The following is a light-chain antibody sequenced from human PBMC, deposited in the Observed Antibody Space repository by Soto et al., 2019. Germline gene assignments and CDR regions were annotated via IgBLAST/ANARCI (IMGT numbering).Light chain of an antibody. CDR1: NSDIGAGYD. J-gene: IGLJ1*01. V-gene: IGLV1-40*01. Sequence: QAVVTQPPSVSGAPGQRVTISCTGSNSDIGAGYDVHWYQQLPGKAPKLVIYANNNRPSGVPDRFSASKSGTSASLAITGRQADDEADYYCQSYDSSRRGVFGTGTKLTVL. CDR2: ANN. CDR3: QSYDSSRRGV.